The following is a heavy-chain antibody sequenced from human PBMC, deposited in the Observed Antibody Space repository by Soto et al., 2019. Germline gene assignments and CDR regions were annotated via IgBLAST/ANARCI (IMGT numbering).Heavy chain of an antibody. CDR1: GFNFRSYA. CDR2: ISGSGGST. D-gene: IGHD6-13*01. J-gene: IGHJ6*02. CDR3: ASGVYSSYYYYGMDV. Sequence: GGSLRLSCAASGFNFRSYAMSWVRQAPGKGLEWVSAISGSGGSTYYADSVKGRFTISRDNSKNTLYLQMNSLRAEDTAVYYCASGVYSSYYYYGMDVWGQGTTVTVSS. V-gene: IGHV3-23*01.